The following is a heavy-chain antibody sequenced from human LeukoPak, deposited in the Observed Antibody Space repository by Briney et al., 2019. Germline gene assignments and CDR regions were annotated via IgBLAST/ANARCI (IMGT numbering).Heavy chain of an antibody. CDR2: VYYSGTT. CDR1: GGSMSSYY. Sequence: SETLSLTCTVSGGSMSSYYWSWIRQPPGKGLEWIGYVYYSGTTNYSPSLRSRVTISVDTSKNQFSLKLSSVTAADTAVYYCARGGIQLWSNNWVDPWGQGILVTVSS. D-gene: IGHD5-18*01. J-gene: IGHJ5*02. CDR3: ARGGIQLWSNNWVDP. V-gene: IGHV4-59*01.